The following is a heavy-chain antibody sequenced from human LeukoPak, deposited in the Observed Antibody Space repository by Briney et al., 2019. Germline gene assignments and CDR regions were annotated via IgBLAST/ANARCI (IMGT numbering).Heavy chain of an antibody. CDR3: ARVGQWLAVDY. Sequence: GGSLRLSCAASGFTFSTYSMNWVRQAPGKGLGWVSYISSGSSTIYYADSVKGRFTISRDNAKNSLYLQMNSLRAEDTALYYCARVGQWLAVDYWGQGTLVTVSS. J-gene: IGHJ4*02. D-gene: IGHD6-19*01. CDR1: GFTFSTYS. CDR2: ISSGSSTI. V-gene: IGHV3-48*04.